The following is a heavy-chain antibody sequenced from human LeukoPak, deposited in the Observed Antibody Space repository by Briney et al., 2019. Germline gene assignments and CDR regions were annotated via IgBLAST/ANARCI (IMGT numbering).Heavy chain of an antibody. CDR3: AKITDPQFDI. Sequence: GGSLRLSCAASGFTFSNYGMHWVRQAPGKGLEWVALIQYDASNKYYSDSVKGRFTISRDNSKNTLYLQMNSLRPEDTAVYYCAKITDPQFDIWGQGTMVTVSS. V-gene: IGHV3-30*02. D-gene: IGHD3-16*01. CDR1: GFTFSNYG. J-gene: IGHJ3*02. CDR2: IQYDASNK.